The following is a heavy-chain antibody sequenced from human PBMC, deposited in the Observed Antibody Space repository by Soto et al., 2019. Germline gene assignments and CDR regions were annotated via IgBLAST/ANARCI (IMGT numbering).Heavy chain of an antibody. CDR2: INHSGSP. V-gene: IGHV4-34*01. CDR1: GSLPVGSLSTYF. Sequence: KTSETLPLTCGLSGSLPVGSLSTYFWTWIRQPPGKGLEWIGEINHSGSPNYSPSLRGRVTISLDTSKKQFSLNLSSVTAADTAVYFCARARFSQWSQDYYGLDVWGQGTTVTVSS. D-gene: IGHD3-3*01. CDR3: ARARFSQWSQDYYGLDV. J-gene: IGHJ6*02.